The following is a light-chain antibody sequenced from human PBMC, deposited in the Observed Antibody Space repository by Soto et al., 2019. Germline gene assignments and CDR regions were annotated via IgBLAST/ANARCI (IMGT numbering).Light chain of an antibody. CDR2: EVS. CDR1: STDFVSYNR. V-gene: IGLV2-18*01. J-gene: IGLJ1*01. Sequence: QSALTQPPSVSGSPGQSVTISCTGTSTDFVSYNRVSWYQQPPGTAPKLMIYEVSKRPSGVPARFSGSTSGNTASLTISGLQAADEADYYCSLYTSENAYVFGTGTKATVL. CDR3: SLYTSENAYV.